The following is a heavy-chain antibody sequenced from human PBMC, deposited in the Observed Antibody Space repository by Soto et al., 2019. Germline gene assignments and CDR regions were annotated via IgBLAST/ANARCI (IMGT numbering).Heavy chain of an antibody. D-gene: IGHD5-12*01. CDR3: ARRDGGRYSGYDPFDY. CDR1: GGTFSSYT. V-gene: IGHV1-69*02. CDR2: IIPILGIA. J-gene: IGHJ4*02. Sequence: QVQLVQPGAEVKKPGSSVKVSCKASGGTFSSYTISWVRQAPGQGLEWMGRIIPILGIANYAQKFQGRVTITADKSTSTAYMELSSLRSEDTAVYYCARRDGGRYSGYDPFDYWGQGTLVTVSS.